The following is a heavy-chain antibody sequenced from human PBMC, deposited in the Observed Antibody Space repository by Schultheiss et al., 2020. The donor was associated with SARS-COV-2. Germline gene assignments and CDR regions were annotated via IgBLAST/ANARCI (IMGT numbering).Heavy chain of an antibody. CDR2: IYTSGST. J-gene: IGHJ6*02. V-gene: IGHV4-4*07. Sequence: SETLSLTCTVSGGSISSYYWSWIRQPAGKGLEWIGRIYTSGSTNYNPSLKSRVTISVDKSKNQFSLKLSSVTAADTALYYCAKPILAPLYYYGMDVWGQGTTVTVSS. D-gene: IGHD2-8*02. CDR1: GGSISSYY. CDR3: AKPILAPLYYYGMDV.